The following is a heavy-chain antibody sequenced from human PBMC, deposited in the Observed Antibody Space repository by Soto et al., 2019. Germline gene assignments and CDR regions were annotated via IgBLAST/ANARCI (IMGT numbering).Heavy chain of an antibody. CDR1: GYSISSGYY. D-gene: IGHD3-10*01. V-gene: IGHV4-38-2*01. CDR3: ARSGSGSLNWFAH. Sequence: SETLSLTCAVSGYSISSGYYWGWIRQPPGKGLEWIGSIYHSGSTYYNPSLKSRVTISVDTSKNQFSLKLSSVTAADTAVYYCARSGSGSLNWFAHWGQGTLVTVSS. J-gene: IGHJ5*02. CDR2: IYHSGST.